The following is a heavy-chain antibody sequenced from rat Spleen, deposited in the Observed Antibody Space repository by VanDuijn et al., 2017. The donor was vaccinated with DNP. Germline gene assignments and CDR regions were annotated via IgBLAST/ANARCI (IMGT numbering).Heavy chain of an antibody. CDR1: GFTFSNYD. CDR3: ARHKVLQHYWYFDF. J-gene: IGHJ1*01. CDR2: ISPSGGST. D-gene: IGHD1-1*01. Sequence: EVQLVESGGGLVQPGRSLKLSCAASGFTFSNYDMAWVRQAPTKGLEWVASISPSGGSTYYRDSVKGRFTVSRDNAKSSLYLQMDSLRSEDTATYYCARHKVLQHYWYFDFWGPGTMVTVSS. V-gene: IGHV5-25*01.